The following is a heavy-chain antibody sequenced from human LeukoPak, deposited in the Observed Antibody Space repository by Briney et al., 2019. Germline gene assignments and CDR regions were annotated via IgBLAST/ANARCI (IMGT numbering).Heavy chain of an antibody. J-gene: IGHJ4*02. D-gene: IGHD3-9*01. CDR3: VIWGDYDVLTGYYVPDY. V-gene: IGHV3-23*01. CDR2: ITGSGTNR. Sequence: QPGASLRLSCVASGFTFSNYAMSWVRQAPGKGLEWVSAITGSGTNRYYADSLKGRFTTSRDNSKNTVFLRMNSLRHEDTAIYYCVIWGDYDVLTGYYVPDYWGQGTLVTVAS. CDR1: GFTFSNYA.